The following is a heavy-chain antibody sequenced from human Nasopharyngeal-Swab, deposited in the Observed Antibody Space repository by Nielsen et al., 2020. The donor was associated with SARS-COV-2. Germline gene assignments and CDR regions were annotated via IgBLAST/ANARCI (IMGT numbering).Heavy chain of an antibody. Sequence: ASVKVSCKASGYTFTGYYMHWVRQAPGHGLEWMGRINPNSGGTNYAQKFRGRVTMTRDTSISTAYMELSRLRSDDTAVYYCAGGGYCSGGSCYSFDAFDIWGQGTMVTVSS. V-gene: IGHV1-2*06. J-gene: IGHJ3*02. CDR1: GYTFTGYY. D-gene: IGHD2-15*01. CDR3: AGGGYCSGGSCYSFDAFDI. CDR2: INPNSGGT.